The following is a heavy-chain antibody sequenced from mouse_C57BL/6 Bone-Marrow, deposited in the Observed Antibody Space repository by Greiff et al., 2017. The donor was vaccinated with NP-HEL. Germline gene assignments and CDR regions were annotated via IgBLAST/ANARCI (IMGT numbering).Heavy chain of an antibody. J-gene: IGHJ3*01. V-gene: IGHV5-9-1*02. D-gene: IGHD2-3*01. Sequence: EVQVVESGAGLVKPGGSLKLSCAASGFTFSSYAMSWVRQTPEKRLEWVAYISSGGDYIYYADTVKGRFTISRDNARNTLYLQMSSLKSEDTAMYYCTRDGYYATWFAYWGQGTLVTVSA. CDR3: TRDGYYATWFAY. CDR1: GFTFSSYA. CDR2: ISSGGDYI.